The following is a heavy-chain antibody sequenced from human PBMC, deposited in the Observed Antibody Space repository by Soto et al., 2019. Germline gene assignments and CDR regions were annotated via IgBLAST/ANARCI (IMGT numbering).Heavy chain of an antibody. D-gene: IGHD6-19*01. CDR2: IYYSGST. CDR1: GGSISSYF. J-gene: IGHJ4*02. Sequence: PSETLSLTCTVSGGSISSYFWSWIRQSPGKGLEWIGYIYYSGSTNSNPSLKSRVTISVDTSKNQFSLKLSSVTAADTAVYYCARVIGGWYEHDYWGQGTLVTVSS. CDR3: ARVIGGWYEHDY. V-gene: IGHV4-59*01.